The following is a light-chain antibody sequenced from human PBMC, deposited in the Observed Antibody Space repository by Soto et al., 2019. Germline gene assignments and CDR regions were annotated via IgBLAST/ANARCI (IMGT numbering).Light chain of an antibody. J-gene: IGKJ1*01. CDR2: GAS. CDR1: QSVSSSY. V-gene: IGKV3D-15*01. Sequence: EIVLTQSPGARSLSPWGGGTRSFRASQSVSSSYLAWYQQKPGQAPRLLIYGASSRATGIPARFSGSGSGTEFTLTISSLKSQDFAVYYCQQYNNWPPWTCGQGTTGDIK. CDR3: QQYNNWPPWT.